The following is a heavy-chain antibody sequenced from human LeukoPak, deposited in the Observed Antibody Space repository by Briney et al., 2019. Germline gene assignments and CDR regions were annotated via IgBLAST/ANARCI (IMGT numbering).Heavy chain of an antibody. CDR3: ARAGSGSYWWYYYYYYMDV. CDR2: MNPNSGNT. CDR1: GYTFTSYG. D-gene: IGHD1-26*01. J-gene: IGHJ6*03. Sequence: ASVKVSCKASGYTFTSYGISWVRQAPGQGLEWMGWMNPNSGNTGYAQKFQGRVTITRNTSISTAYMELSSLRSEDTAVYYCARAGSGSYWWYYYYYYMDVWGKGTTVTISS. V-gene: IGHV1-8*03.